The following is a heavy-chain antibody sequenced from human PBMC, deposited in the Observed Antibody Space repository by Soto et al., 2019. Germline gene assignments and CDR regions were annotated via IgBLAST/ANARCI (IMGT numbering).Heavy chain of an antibody. Sequence: GRSLRLSCAASGFTFSSFGMHWVRQAPGKGLEWVAVISYDGSNKYYADSVKGRYTISRDNSKNTLFLQMNSLRAEDTAVYYCAKDQAYDYIWGSYRPYFDYWGQGTLVTVSS. D-gene: IGHD3-16*02. CDR1: GFTFSSFG. V-gene: IGHV3-30*18. J-gene: IGHJ4*02. CDR3: AKDQAYDYIWGSYRPYFDY. CDR2: ISYDGSNK.